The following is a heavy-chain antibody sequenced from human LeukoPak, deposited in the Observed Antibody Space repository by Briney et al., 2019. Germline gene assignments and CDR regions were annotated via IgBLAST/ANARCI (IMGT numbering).Heavy chain of an antibody. Sequence: GGSLRLSCAASGFTVSSNHMSWVRQAPGKGLEWVSFIHGGGSTYYADSVKGRFTISRDNSKNTLYLQMNGLRAEDTAVYYCARDGPLSRAFDIWGQGTMVTVSS. CDR1: GFTVSSNH. V-gene: IGHV3-66*01. J-gene: IGHJ3*02. CDR3: ARDGPLSRAFDI. CDR2: IHGGGST. D-gene: IGHD3-16*01.